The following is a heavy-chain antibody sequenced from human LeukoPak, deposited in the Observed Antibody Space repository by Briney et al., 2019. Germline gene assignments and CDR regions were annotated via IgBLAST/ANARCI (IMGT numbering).Heavy chain of an antibody. CDR3: ARDYRYSSSHPGPYLDY. CDR1: GFTFSSYS. J-gene: IGHJ4*02. Sequence: GGSLRLSCAASGFTFSSYSMNWVRQAPGKGLEWVSYISSSSSTIYYADSVKGRFTISRDNARNSLYLQMNSLRAGDTAVYYCARDYRYSSSHPGPYLDYWGQGTLVTVSS. CDR2: ISSSSSTI. D-gene: IGHD6-13*01. V-gene: IGHV3-48*01.